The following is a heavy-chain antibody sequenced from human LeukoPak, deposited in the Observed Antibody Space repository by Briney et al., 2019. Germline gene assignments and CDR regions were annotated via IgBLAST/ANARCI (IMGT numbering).Heavy chain of an antibody. J-gene: IGHJ4*02. CDR3: ARDPSTVVTQG. D-gene: IGHD4-23*01. Sequence: SGGSLRLSCAASGFTFSSYSMNWVRQAPGKGLEWVSSISSSSSYIYYADSVKGRFTISRDDAKNSLYLQMNSLRAEDTAVYYCARDPSTVVTQGWGQGTLVTVSS. CDR2: ISSSSSYI. CDR1: GFTFSSYS. V-gene: IGHV3-21*01.